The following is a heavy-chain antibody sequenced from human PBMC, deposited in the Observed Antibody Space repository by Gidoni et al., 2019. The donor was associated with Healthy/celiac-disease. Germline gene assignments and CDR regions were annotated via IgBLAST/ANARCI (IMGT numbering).Heavy chain of an antibody. Sequence: EVQLVESGGGLVQPGRSLRLSCAASGFTFDDYAMHWVRQAPGKGLEWVSGISWNSGSIGYADSVKGRFTISRDNAKNSLYLQMNSLRAEDTALYYCAKADSSGWFDYWGQGTLVTVSS. CDR2: ISWNSGSI. D-gene: IGHD6-19*01. J-gene: IGHJ4*02. V-gene: IGHV3-9*01. CDR1: GFTFDDYA. CDR3: AKADSSGWFDY.